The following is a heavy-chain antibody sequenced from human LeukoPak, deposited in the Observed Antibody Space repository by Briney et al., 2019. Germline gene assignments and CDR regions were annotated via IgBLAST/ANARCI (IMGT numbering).Heavy chain of an antibody. CDR2: IKQDGSEK. V-gene: IGHV3-7*03. D-gene: IGHD2-15*01. J-gene: IGHJ6*03. CDR3: ARGYCSGGSCYSKYYYYYYYMDV. Sequence: GGSLRLSCAASGFTFSSYWMSWVRQAPGKGLEWVANIKQDGSEKYYVDSVKGRFTISRDNAKNSLYLQMNSLRAEDTAVYYCARGYCSGGSCYSKYYYYYYYMDVWGKGTTVTISS. CDR1: GFTFSSYW.